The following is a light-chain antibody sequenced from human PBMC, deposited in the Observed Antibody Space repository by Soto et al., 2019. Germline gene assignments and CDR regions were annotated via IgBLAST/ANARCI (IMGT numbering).Light chain of an antibody. CDR1: SSDVGGYNY. CDR3: SSYAGSNNLGV. Sequence: QSVLTQPPSASVSPGQSVTISCTGTSSDVGGYNYVSWYQQHPGRAPKLMIYEVSQRPSGVPDRFSGSKSGNTASLTVSGLQAEDEADYYCSSYAGSNNLGVFGTGTKVTV. J-gene: IGLJ1*01. CDR2: EVS. V-gene: IGLV2-8*01.